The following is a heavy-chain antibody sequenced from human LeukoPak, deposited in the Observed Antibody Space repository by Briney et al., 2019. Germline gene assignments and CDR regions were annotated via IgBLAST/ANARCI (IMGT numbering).Heavy chain of an antibody. D-gene: IGHD3-9*01. Sequence: GGSLRLSCAVSGITLSNYGMSWVRRAPGMGLEWVAGIGGSGGGTNYADSVKGRFIISRDNGKNTLYLQMSSLRVEDTAVYFCAKRGVVILVILVGFHKEAYYFDSWGQGALVTVSS. CDR1: GITLSNYG. V-gene: IGHV3-23*01. J-gene: IGHJ4*02. CDR3: AKRGVVILVILVGFHKEAYYFDS. CDR2: IGGSGGGT.